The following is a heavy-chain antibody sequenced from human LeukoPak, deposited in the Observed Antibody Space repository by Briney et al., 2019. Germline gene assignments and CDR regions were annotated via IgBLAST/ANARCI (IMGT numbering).Heavy chain of an antibody. V-gene: IGHV1-69*04. CDR2: IIPILGIA. CDR1: GGTFSSYA. J-gene: IGHJ4*02. CDR3: ARVGYYDILTGYYTLLY. D-gene: IGHD3-9*01. Sequence: SVKVSCKASGGTFSSYAISWVRQAPGQGLEWMGRIIPILGIANYAQKFQGRVTITADKSTSTAYMELSSLRSEDTAVYYCARVGYYDILTGYYTLLYWGQGTLVTVSS.